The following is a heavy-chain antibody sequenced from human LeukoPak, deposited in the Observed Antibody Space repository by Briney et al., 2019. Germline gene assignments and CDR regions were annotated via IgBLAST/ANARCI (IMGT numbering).Heavy chain of an antibody. D-gene: IGHD2-15*01. CDR3: AKAGGDSWRSDGSFDS. Sequence: GGSLRLSCAASGFTFSTYGMLWVRQAPGQGPEWVALIRYDGSNKYYADSVKGRFTISRDNSNNTLYLQMNSLRAEDTAIYYCAKAGGDSWRSDGSFDSWGQGALVTVSS. V-gene: IGHV3-30*02. CDR2: IRYDGSNK. CDR1: GFTFSTYG. J-gene: IGHJ4*02.